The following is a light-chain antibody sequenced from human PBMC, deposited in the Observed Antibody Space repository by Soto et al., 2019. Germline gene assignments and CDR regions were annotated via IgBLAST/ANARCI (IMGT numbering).Light chain of an antibody. J-gene: IGKJ4*01. CDR2: GAS. CDR1: QSVSSNF. CDR3: RQYGTSLGFP. Sequence: EIVLTHSPGTLSLSPWEIATLSCRASQSVSSNFLAWYQEKLGQAPRLLIYGASKRATGIPDRFSGSGSGTDFTLTISRLEPEDFAVYYCRQYGTSLGFPVGGGTKVDIK. V-gene: IGKV3-20*01.